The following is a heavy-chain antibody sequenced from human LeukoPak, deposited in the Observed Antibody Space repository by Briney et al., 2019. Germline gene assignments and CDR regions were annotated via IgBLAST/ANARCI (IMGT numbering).Heavy chain of an antibody. CDR2: INHSGST. V-gene: IGHV4-34*01. J-gene: IGHJ4*02. Sequence: SETLSLTCAVYGGSFSGYYWSWIRQPPGKGLEWIGEINHSGSTNYNPSLKSRVTISVDTSKNQFSLKLSSVTAADTAVYYCAGARGDYWGQGTLVTVSS. CDR1: GGSFSGYY. CDR3: AGARGDY.